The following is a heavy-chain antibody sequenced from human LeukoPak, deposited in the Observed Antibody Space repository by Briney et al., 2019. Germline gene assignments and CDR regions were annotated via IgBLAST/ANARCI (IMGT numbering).Heavy chain of an antibody. V-gene: IGHV4-34*01. Sequence: SETLSLTCAVYGGSFSGYYWSWIRQPPGKGLEWIGEINHSGSTNYNPSLKSRVTISVGTSKNQFSLKLSSVTAADTAVYYCARVKIGYCSSTSCYGFDYWGQGTLVTVSS. CDR1: GGSFSGYY. J-gene: IGHJ4*02. D-gene: IGHD2-2*01. CDR2: INHSGST. CDR3: ARVKIGYCSSTSCYGFDY.